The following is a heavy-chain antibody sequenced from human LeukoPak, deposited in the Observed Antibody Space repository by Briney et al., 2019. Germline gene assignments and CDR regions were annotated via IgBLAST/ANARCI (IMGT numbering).Heavy chain of an antibody. CDR2: IGTAGDT. D-gene: IGHD6-19*01. V-gene: IGHV3-13*01. CDR3: ARVTYSSGWYAFDY. CDR1: GFTFSSYD. Sequence: GGSLRLSCAASGFTFSSYDMHWVRQATGKGLEWVSAIGTAGDTYYPGSVKGRFTISRENAKNSLYLQMNSLRAGDTAVYYCARVTYSSGWYAFDYWGQGTLVTVSS. J-gene: IGHJ4*02.